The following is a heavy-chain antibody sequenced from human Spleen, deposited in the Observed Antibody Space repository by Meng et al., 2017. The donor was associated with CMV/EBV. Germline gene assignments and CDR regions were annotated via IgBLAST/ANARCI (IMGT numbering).Heavy chain of an antibody. J-gene: IGHJ4*02. CDR3: ARDFPKGSGSYLAH. V-gene: IGHV3-30*04. Sequence: ASGFTFSSYALHWVSQAPVKGLEWMAVISYDGSNKYYVDSVKGRFTISSDNSKNTLYLQMNSLRAEDTAVYYCARDFPKGSGSYLAHWGQGTLVTVSS. CDR1: GFTFSSYA. CDR2: ISYDGSNK. D-gene: IGHD3-10*01.